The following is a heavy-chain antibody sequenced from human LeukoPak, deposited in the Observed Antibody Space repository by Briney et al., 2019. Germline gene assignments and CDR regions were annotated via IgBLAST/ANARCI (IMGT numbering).Heavy chain of an antibody. CDR1: GFTVRNNY. CDR3: ATGERMVRGDGVDY. J-gene: IGHJ4*02. V-gene: IGHV3-66*01. Sequence: GGSLRPSCAASGFTVRNNYMSWVRQAPGKGLEWVSVIYSGGSTYYADSVKGRFTISRDNSKNTLYLQMNSLRAEDTAVYFCATGERMVRGDGVDYWGQGTLVTVSS. D-gene: IGHD3-10*01. CDR2: IYSGGST.